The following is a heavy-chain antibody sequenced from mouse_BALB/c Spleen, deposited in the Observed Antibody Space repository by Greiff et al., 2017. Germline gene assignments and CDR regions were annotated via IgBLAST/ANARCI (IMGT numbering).Heavy chain of an antibody. CDR3: ARHTGTTAWFAY. Sequence: EVQRVESGGGLVKLGGSLKLSCAASGFTFSSYYMSWVRQTPEKRLELVAAINSNGGSTYYPDTVKGRFTISRDNAKNTLYLQMSSLKSEDTALYYCARHTGTTAWFAYWGQGTLVTVSA. CDR1: GFTFSSYY. J-gene: IGHJ3*01. V-gene: IGHV5-6-2*01. CDR2: INSNGGST. D-gene: IGHD1-1*01.